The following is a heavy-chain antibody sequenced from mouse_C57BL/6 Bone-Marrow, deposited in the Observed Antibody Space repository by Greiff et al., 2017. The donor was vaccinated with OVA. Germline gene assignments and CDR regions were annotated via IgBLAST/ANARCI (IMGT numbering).Heavy chain of an antibody. Sequence: QVQLKESGPGLVQPSQSLSITCTVSGFSLTSYGVHWVRQSPGKGLEWLGVIWRGGSTDYNAAFMSRLSITKDNSKSQVFFNMNSLQADDTAIYYCARRRYYGSSVAWFAYWGQGTLVTVSA. J-gene: IGHJ3*01. D-gene: IGHD1-1*01. CDR3: ARRRYYGSSVAWFAY. V-gene: IGHV2-5*01. CDR1: GFSLTSYG. CDR2: IWRGGST.